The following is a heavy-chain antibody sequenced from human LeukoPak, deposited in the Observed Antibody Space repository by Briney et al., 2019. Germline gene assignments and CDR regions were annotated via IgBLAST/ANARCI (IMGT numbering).Heavy chain of an antibody. CDR1: GFTVSSSY. V-gene: IGHV3-66*01. D-gene: IGHD2-8*01. CDR2: IYSSGST. Sequence: PGGSLRLSCAPSGFTVSSSYMSWVRQAPGKGLEWVSIIYSSGSTYYADSVKGRFTISRDNSKNTLYLQMNSLRAEDTAVYYCARDGKMVYANPMGPDYWGQGTLVTVSS. J-gene: IGHJ4*02. CDR3: ARDGKMVYANPMGPDY.